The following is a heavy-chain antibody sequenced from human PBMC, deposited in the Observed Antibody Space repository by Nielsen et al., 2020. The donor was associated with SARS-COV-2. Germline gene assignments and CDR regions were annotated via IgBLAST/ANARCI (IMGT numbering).Heavy chain of an antibody. CDR2: ITYDGSNK. D-gene: IGHD3-9*01. CDR1: GFTFRIYG. V-gene: IGHV3-30*18. Sequence: GESLKISCAASGFTFRIYGMHWVRQAPGRGLEWVAVITYDGSNKYYAESVKGRFTVSRDNSKNTLFLQMTNLRAEDTAIYYCAKDRIEGDSLTGYGTGGMDVWGQGTTVTVSS. J-gene: IGHJ6*02. CDR3: AKDRIEGDSLTGYGTGGMDV.